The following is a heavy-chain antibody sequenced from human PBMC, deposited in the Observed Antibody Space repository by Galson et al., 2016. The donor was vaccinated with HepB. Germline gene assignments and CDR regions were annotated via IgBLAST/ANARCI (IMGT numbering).Heavy chain of an antibody. CDR1: GASITTYY. Sequence: ETLSLTCTVSGASITTYYWSWIRQPPGKALEWIGYIHHRWSTKYNPSLNSRVTMSLDTSETQFSLSLRSVTAADTAVYYCTRDFDPFDSWGQGTLVTVSS. CDR3: TRDFDPFDS. CDR2: IHHRWST. V-gene: IGHV4-59*01. J-gene: IGHJ5*01. D-gene: IGHD3-9*01.